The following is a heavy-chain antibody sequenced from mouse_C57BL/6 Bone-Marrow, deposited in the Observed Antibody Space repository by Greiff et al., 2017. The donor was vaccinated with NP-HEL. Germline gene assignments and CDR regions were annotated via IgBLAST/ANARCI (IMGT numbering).Heavy chain of an antibody. CDR2: IYPRSGNT. J-gene: IGHJ3*01. V-gene: IGHV1-81*01. Sequence: QVQLQQSGAELARPGASVKLSCKASGYTFTSYGISWVKQRTGQGLEWIGEIYPRSGNTYYNEKFKGKATLTADKSSSTAYMELRSLTSEDSAVYFCARHTAQSFAYWGQGTLVTVSA. CDR3: ARHTAQSFAY. CDR1: GYTFTSYG. D-gene: IGHD3-2*02.